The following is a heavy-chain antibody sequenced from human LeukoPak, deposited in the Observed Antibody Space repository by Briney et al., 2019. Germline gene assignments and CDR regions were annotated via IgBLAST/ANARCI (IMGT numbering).Heavy chain of an antibody. CDR1: GYSFTSSW. CDR2: INPGDSDT. CDR3: ARQPGAGWFDP. J-gene: IGHJ5*02. Sequence: GESLKISCQASGYSFTSSWIGWARQMPGKGLEWMAIINPGDSDTKYSPSFQGQVTISADKSISTVYLQWGSLKASDTAMYYCARQPGAGWFDPWGQGTLVTVSS. D-gene: IGHD3-10*01. V-gene: IGHV5-51*01.